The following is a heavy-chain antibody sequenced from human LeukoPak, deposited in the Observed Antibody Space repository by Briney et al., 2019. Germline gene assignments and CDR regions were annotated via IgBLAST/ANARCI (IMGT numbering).Heavy chain of an antibody. Sequence: ASVKVSCKASGYTFTDLTEYYIHWVRQAPGQGLEWMGWINPNNGSTKYAQKFQGRVTMTRDMSMNTAYMELSSLTSDDTAVYYCARRLGGSSEGYEFWGQGPLVTVSS. V-gene: IGHV1-2*02. CDR3: ARRLGGSSEGYEF. D-gene: IGHD1-26*01. CDR1: GYTFTDLTEYY. CDR2: INPNNGST. J-gene: IGHJ4*02.